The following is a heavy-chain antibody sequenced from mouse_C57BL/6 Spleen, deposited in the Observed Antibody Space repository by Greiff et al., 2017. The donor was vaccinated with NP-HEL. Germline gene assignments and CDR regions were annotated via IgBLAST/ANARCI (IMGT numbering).Heavy chain of an antibody. J-gene: IGHJ2*01. D-gene: IGHD2-4*01. CDR1: GFTFSSYA. CDR3: ARALDDYDYFDY. Sequence: EVHLVESGGGLVKPGGSLKLSCAASGFTFSSYAMSWVRQTPEKRLEWVATISDGGSYTYYPDNVKGRFTISRDNAKNNLYRQMSHLKSEDTAMYYCARALDDYDYFDYWGQGTTLTVSS. CDR2: ISDGGSYT. V-gene: IGHV5-4*01.